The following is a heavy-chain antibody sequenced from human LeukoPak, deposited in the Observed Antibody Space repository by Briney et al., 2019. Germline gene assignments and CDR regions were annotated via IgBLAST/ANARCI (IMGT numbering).Heavy chain of an antibody. CDR1: GFTFSNFW. CDR3: ARDHYDSSGYYGMDV. Sequence: PGGSLRLSCAASGFTFSNFWMHWVRQAPGKGLVWVALIYGDGSFTRYADSVKGRFTISRDNAKNTVYLQMNSLRVEDTAVYYCARDHYDSSGYYGMDVWGQGTTVTVSS. CDR2: IYGDGSFT. V-gene: IGHV3-74*01. J-gene: IGHJ6*02. D-gene: IGHD3-22*01.